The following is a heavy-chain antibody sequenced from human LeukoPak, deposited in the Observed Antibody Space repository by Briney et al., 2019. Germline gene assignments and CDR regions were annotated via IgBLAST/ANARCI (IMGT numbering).Heavy chain of an antibody. D-gene: IGHD3-22*01. CDR1: GGTFSSYA. V-gene: IGHV1-69*13. Sequence: GASVKVSCKASGGTFSSYAISWVRQAPGQGLEWMGGIIPIFGTANYAQKFQGRVTITADESTSTAYMELSSLRSEDTAVYYCACIVRGSSGYGFDYWGQGTLVTVSS. J-gene: IGHJ4*02. CDR2: IIPIFGTA. CDR3: ACIVRGSSGYGFDY.